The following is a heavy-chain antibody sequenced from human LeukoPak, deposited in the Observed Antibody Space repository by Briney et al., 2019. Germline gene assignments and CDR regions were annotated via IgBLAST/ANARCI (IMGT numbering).Heavy chain of an antibody. J-gene: IGHJ5*02. CDR1: GGSISSYY. V-gene: IGHV4-59*01. Sequence: SETLSLTCTVSGGSISSYYWSWIRQPPGKGLEWIGYIYYSGSTNYNPSLKSRVTISVDTSKNQFSLKLSSVTAADTAVYYCASETYDFWSGYPSLGWFDPWGQGTLVTVSS. CDR2: IYYSGST. CDR3: ASETYDFWSGYPSLGWFDP. D-gene: IGHD3-3*01.